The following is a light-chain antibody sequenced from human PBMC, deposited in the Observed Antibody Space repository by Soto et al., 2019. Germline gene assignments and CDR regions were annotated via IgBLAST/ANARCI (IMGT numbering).Light chain of an antibody. CDR3: SSYTRSSTVV. Sequence: QSALTQPASVSGSPGQSITISCTGTSSDVGGYNYVSWYQQHPGKAPKLMIYDVINRPSGVSNRFSGSKSGNTASLTISGLQAEDDADYYCSSYTRSSTVVFGGGTKLTVL. J-gene: IGLJ2*01. V-gene: IGLV2-14*03. CDR2: DVI. CDR1: SSDVGGYNY.